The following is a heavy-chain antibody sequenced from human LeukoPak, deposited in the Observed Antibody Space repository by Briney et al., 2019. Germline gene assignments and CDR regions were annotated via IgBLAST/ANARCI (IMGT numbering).Heavy chain of an antibody. Sequence: GGSLRLSCTASGFTFSAYGMNWVRQAPEKGLEWVSAVYSGGSTFYADSVKGRFTISRDNSKNTLYLQISSLRAEDTAVYYCALLGAAGREYFQHWGQGTLVTVSS. CDR2: VYSGGST. CDR1: GFTFSAYG. D-gene: IGHD6-13*01. J-gene: IGHJ1*01. V-gene: IGHV3-53*01. CDR3: ALLGAAGREYFQH.